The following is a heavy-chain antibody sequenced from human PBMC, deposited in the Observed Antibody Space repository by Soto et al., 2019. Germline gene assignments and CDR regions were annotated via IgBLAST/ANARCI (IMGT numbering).Heavy chain of an antibody. CDR2: IIPIFGTA. CDR3: AIVRGDSWSGYRQDYGMDV. D-gene: IGHD3-3*01. J-gene: IGHJ6*02. V-gene: IGHV1-69*13. CDR1: GGTFSSYD. Sequence: SVKVSCKASGGTFSSYDISWVRQAPGQGLEWMGGIIPIFGTANYAQKFQGRVTITADDSTSTAYMELSSLRSEDTAVYYCAIVRGDSWSGYRQDYGMDVWGQGTTGTVSS.